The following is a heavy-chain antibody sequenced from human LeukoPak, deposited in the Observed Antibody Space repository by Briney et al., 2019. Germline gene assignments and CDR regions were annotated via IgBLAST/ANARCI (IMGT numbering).Heavy chain of an antibody. CDR3: ARMKWGYCSSTSCSYYFDY. V-gene: IGHV3-7*01. CDR2: IKQDGSEK. J-gene: IGHJ4*02. CDR1: GFILSDYW. D-gene: IGHD2-2*01. Sequence: GGSLRLSCAASGFILSDYWMSWVRQAPGKGLEWVANIKQDGSEKYYVDSVKGRFTISRDNAKNSLYLQMNSLRAEDTAVYYCARMKWGYCSSTSCSYYFDYWGQGTLVTVSS.